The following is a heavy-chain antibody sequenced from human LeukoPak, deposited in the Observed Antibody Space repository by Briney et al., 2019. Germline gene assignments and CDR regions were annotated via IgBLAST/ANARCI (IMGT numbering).Heavy chain of an antibody. J-gene: IGHJ4*02. CDR2: FSYSGRT. Sequence: SETLSLTCTVSGGSISSSSSYYWGWVRQPPEKGLEWIGSFSYSGRTYYNPSLKSRVTISVDTSKNLFSLKLSSVTAADTAVYFCAREFPLGYCGGGGCSSVYFDYWGQGTLVTVSS. D-gene: IGHD2-15*01. V-gene: IGHV4-39*07. CDR3: AREFPLGYCGGGGCSSVYFDY. CDR1: GGSISSSSSYY.